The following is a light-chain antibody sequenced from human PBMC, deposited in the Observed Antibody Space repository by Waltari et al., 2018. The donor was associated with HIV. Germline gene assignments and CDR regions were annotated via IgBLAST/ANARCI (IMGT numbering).Light chain of an antibody. Sequence: DIEMTQSPSTLSASVGDTVTITGRTRENIGNWLAWYQMKPGKAPDLLIYRASTLKSGVPSRFSGRGSGTEFALTVRGLQPDDFGTFFCQQYNVYPWTFGQGTRVDLK. CDR1: ENIGNW. J-gene: IGKJ1*01. CDR2: RAS. V-gene: IGKV1-5*03. CDR3: QQYNVYPWT.